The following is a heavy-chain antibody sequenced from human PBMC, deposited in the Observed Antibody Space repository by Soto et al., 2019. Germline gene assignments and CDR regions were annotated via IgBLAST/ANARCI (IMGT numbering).Heavy chain of an antibody. D-gene: IGHD2-2*01. CDR3: VKDPPFVVVPAAMGSPGDGMDV. Sequence: EVQLLESGGGLVQPGGSLRLSCAASGFTFSSYAMSWVRQAPGKGLEYVSAISSNGGSTYYADSVKGRFTISRDNSKNTLYLQMSSLRAEDTAVYYCVKDPPFVVVPAAMGSPGDGMDVWGQGTTVTVSS. CDR2: ISSNGGST. V-gene: IGHV3-64D*06. J-gene: IGHJ6*02. CDR1: GFTFSSYA.